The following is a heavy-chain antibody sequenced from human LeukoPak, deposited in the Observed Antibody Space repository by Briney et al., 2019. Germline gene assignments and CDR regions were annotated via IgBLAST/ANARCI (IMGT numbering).Heavy chain of an antibody. CDR2: ISSSSSYI. CDR3: ARSGGSYYRNWFDP. V-gene: IGHV3-21*04. Sequence: GGSLRLSCAASGFTFSSYSMNWVRQAPGKGLEWVSSISSSSSYIYYADSVKGRFTISRDNAKNSLYLQMNSLRSEDTAVYYCARSGGSYYRNWFDPWGQGTLVTVSS. CDR1: GFTFSSYS. D-gene: IGHD1-26*01. J-gene: IGHJ5*02.